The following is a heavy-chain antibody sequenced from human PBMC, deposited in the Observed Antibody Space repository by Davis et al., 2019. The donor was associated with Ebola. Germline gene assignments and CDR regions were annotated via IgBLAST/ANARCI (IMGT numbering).Heavy chain of an antibody. CDR1: GGTFSSYA. CDR3: ARARPLWFGELSPAHDAFDI. V-gene: IGHV1-69*13. D-gene: IGHD3-10*01. CDR2: IIPIFGTA. Sequence: SVKVSCKASGGTFSSYAISWVRQAPGQGLEWMGGIIPIFGTANYAQKFQGRVTITADESTSTAYMELSSLRSEDTAVYYCARARPLWFGELSPAHDAFDIWGQGTMVTVSS. J-gene: IGHJ3*02.